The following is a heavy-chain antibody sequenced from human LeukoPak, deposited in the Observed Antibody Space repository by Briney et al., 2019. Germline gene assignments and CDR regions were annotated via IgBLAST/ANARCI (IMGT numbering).Heavy chain of an antibody. CDR3: AKGKNTGSYLSHVDY. CDR1: GFNFNNYN. J-gene: IGHJ4*02. D-gene: IGHD3-10*01. Sequence: GGSLRLSCAASGFNFNNYNMNWVRQAPGKGLEWVSYITLSSSTTYYADSVKGRFTISRDNSKNSLYLQMNSLRTEDTALYYCAKGKNTGSYLSHVDYWGQGTLVTVSS. V-gene: IGHV3-48*04. CDR2: ITLSSSTT.